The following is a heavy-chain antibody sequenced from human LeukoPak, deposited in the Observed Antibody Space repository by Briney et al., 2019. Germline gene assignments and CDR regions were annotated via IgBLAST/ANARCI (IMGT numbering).Heavy chain of an antibody. V-gene: IGHV4-34*01. Sequence: SETLSLTCVVYGGSLSGYYWSWVRRPPGKGLEWIGEINHSGTTTYNPSLEGRVPISVDTSKNQFSLKLTSVTAADTAVYYCARVQAGVGPGHWGQGTLVTVSS. J-gene: IGHJ4*02. CDR2: INHSGTT. D-gene: IGHD1-26*01. CDR3: ARVQAGVGPGH. CDR1: GGSLSGYY.